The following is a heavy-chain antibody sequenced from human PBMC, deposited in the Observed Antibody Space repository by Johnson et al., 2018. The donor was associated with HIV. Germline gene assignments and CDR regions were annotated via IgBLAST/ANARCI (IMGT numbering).Heavy chain of an antibody. CDR1: GFTFSNYA. Sequence: QVQLVESGGGLVKPGGSLRLSCAASGFTFSNYAMHWVRQAPGRGLEWVAVMSYDGSNKYYADSVKGRFTISRDNSKNTLYLQMNSLRAGDTALYYCARQTLRAFDIWGQGTMVTVSS. J-gene: IGHJ3*02. V-gene: IGHV3-30-3*01. CDR2: MSYDGSNK. CDR3: ARQTLRAFDI.